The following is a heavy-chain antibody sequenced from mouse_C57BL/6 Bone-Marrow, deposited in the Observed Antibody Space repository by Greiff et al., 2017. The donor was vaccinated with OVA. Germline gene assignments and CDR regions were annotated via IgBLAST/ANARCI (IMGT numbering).Heavy chain of an antibody. CDR3: ARHPQGLYALDY. D-gene: IGHD3-3*01. Sequence: EVMLVESGGGLVQPGGSLKLSCAASGFTFSDYYMYWVRQTPEKRLEWVAYISNGGGSTYYPDTVKGRFTMSRDNAKHTLYLQMSRLKTEDTAKYYGARHPQGLYALDYWGQGTSVTVSS. J-gene: IGHJ4*01. CDR2: ISNGGGST. V-gene: IGHV5-12*01. CDR1: GFTFSDYY.